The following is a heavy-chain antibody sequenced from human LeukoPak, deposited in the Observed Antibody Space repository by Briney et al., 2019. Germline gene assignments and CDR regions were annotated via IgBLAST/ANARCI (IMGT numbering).Heavy chain of an antibody. Sequence: PGGSLRLSCAVSGFTFSNHAMSWVRQAPGKGLEWVSTIGGGGGDRYYADSVKGRFTISRDNSKNTLYLQMNSLRAEDTAVYYCARDRGCSGGSCYDILGYWGQGTLVTVSS. J-gene: IGHJ4*02. D-gene: IGHD2-15*01. V-gene: IGHV3-23*01. CDR3: ARDRGCSGGSCYDILGY. CDR1: GFTFSNHA. CDR2: IGGGGGDR.